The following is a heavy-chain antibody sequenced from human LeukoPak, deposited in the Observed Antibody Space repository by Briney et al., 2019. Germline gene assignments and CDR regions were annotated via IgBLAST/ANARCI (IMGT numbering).Heavy chain of an antibody. Sequence: GGSLRLSCAASGFTFSSYAMSWVRQAPGKGLEWVSAISGSGGSTYYADSVKGRFTISRDNSKNTLYLQMNSLRAEDTAVYYCAKDSGYYGSGSLTHPDYWGQETLVTVSS. CDR3: AKDSGYYGSGSLTHPDY. D-gene: IGHD3-10*01. CDR1: GFTFSSYA. CDR2: ISGSGGST. V-gene: IGHV3-23*01. J-gene: IGHJ4*02.